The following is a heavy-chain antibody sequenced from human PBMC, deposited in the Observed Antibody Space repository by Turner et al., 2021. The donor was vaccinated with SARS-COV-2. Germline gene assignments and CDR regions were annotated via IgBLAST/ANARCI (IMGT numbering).Heavy chain of an antibody. D-gene: IGHD1-26*01. CDR2: FYKIGSI. J-gene: IGHJ6*02. CDR3: ARHQGSASGYDHGMNV. Sequence: QVQLQESGPGLVKPSETLSLTCTVSGGSISSKSWSWIRQSPGRGLEWIGYFYKIGSIDYNPTLRSQVTISVDTSKNQLSLKLISVTAADTAVYYCARHQGSASGYDHGMNVWGQGTAVIVSS. V-gene: IGHV4-59*08. CDR1: GGSISSKS.